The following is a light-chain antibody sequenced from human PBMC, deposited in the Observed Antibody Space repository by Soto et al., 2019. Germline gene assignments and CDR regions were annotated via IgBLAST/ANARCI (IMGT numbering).Light chain of an antibody. CDR2: EVS. V-gene: IGLV2-14*01. CDR1: SSDVGGYNY. J-gene: IGLJ2*01. Sequence: QSALTQPASVSGSPGQSITISCTGTSSDVGGYNYVSWYQQHPGKAPKLMIYEVSNRPSGVSNRFSGSKSGNTASLTVSGLQAEDEGDYYCTSFAGNNNFVFGGGTQMTVL. CDR3: TSFAGNNNFV.